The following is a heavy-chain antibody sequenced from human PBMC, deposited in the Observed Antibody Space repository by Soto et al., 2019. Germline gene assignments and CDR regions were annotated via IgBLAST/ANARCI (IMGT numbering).Heavy chain of an antibody. CDR2: IYPGDSDT. J-gene: IGHJ6*03. CDR3: ARQGEIPPHYYYYSMDV. CDR1: GYSFTSYW. Sequence: GESLKISCKGSGYSFTSYWIGWVRQMPGKGLEWMGIIYPGDSDTRYSPYFQGQVTISADKSISTAYLQWSSLKASDTAMYYCARQGEIPPHYYYYSMDVWGKGTTVTVSS. V-gene: IGHV5-51*01. D-gene: IGHD3-10*01.